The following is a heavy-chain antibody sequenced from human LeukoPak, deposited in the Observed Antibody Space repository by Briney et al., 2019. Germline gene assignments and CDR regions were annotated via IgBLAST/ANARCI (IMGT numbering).Heavy chain of an antibody. CDR1: GGSISSYY. CDR3: ARDYFTSYYYYGMDV. V-gene: IGHV4-59*01. Sequence: SETLSLTCTVSGGSISSYYWSWIRQPPGKGLEWIGYIYYSGSTNYNPSLNSRVTISVDTSKNQFSLKLGSVTAADTAVYYCARDYFTSYYYYGMDVWGQGTTVTVSS. J-gene: IGHJ6*02. CDR2: IYYSGST. D-gene: IGHD2/OR15-2a*01.